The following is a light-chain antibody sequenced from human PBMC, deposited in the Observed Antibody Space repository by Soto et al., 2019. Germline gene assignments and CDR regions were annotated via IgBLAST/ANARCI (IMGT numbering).Light chain of an antibody. J-gene: IGKJ2*01. Sequence: EIVMTQSPATLSVSPGERATLSCRASQSVSTKLAWYQQKPGQAPRLLIYGASTRATGIPARFSGSGSGTEFTLTISGLQSEDFAVYYCQQYDKWPPYTFGQGTKVEIE. CDR1: QSVSTK. V-gene: IGKV3-15*01. CDR3: QQYDKWPPYT. CDR2: GAS.